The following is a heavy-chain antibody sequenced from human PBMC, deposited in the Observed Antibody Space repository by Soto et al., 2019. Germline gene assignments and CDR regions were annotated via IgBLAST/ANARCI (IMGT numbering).Heavy chain of an antibody. CDR1: GFTFSSYS. J-gene: IGHJ6*04. CDR2: ISSSSSYI. D-gene: IGHD3-16*01. CDR3: ARDGAKEDAYPTSPGMAV. V-gene: IGHV3-21*01. Sequence: GGSLRLSCAASGFTFSSYSMNWVRQAPGKGLEWVSSISSSSSYIYYADSVKGRFTISRDNAKNSLYLQMNSLRAEDTAVYYCARDGAKEDAYPTSPGMAVWGKGTTVTVSS.